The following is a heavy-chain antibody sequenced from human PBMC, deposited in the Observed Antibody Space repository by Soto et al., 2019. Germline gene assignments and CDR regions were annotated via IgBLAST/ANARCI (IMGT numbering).Heavy chain of an antibody. CDR1: GDSVSGTNW. V-gene: IGHV4-4*02. CDR2: IHHSGSS. CDR3: VRAPHY. Sequence: QVQLQESGPGLVKPSGTLSLTCAVSGDSVSGTNWWSWVRRPPGKGLQWIGEIHHSGSSNYNPSLTTRVTISVDKSKNQFSLNLSSVTAAATAVYYCVRAPHYWGQGTLVTVSS. J-gene: IGHJ4*02.